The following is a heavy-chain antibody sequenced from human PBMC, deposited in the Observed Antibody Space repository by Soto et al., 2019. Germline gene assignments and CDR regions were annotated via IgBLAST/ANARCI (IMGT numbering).Heavy chain of an antibody. CDR3: ARGGLSKYYDF. Sequence: SSETLSLTCAVYGGSFSGYYWSWIRQPPGKGLEWIGEINHSGSTNYNPSLKSRVTISVDTSKNQLSLKLSSVTAADTAVYYCARGGLSKYYDFWGQGTTVTVSS. J-gene: IGHJ6*02. D-gene: IGHD3-3*01. CDR2: INHSGST. V-gene: IGHV4-34*01. CDR1: GGSFSGYY.